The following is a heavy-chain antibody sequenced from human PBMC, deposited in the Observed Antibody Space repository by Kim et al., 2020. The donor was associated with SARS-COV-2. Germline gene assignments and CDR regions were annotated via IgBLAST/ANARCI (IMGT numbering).Heavy chain of an antibody. CDR3: ARGGTDRGGGYYDSKEANWFDP. D-gene: IGHD3-22*01. V-gene: IGHV3-21*01. Sequence: GGSLRLSCAASGFTFSSYSMNWVRQAPGKGLEWVSSISSSSSDIYYADSVKGRFTISRDNAKNSLYLQMNSLRAEDTAVYYCARGGTDRGGGYYDSKEANWFDPWGQGTLVTVSS. CDR1: GFTFSSYS. J-gene: IGHJ5*02. CDR2: ISSSSSDI.